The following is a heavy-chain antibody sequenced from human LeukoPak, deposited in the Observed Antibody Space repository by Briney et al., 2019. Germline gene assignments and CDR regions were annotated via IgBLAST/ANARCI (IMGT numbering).Heavy chain of an antibody. CDR2: ITPMFGTS. CDR3: ARDSSEFRSLLFH. D-gene: IGHD1-14*01. J-gene: IGHJ1*01. Sequence: GASVKVSCKASGGIFSRHTISWVRQSPGQGLEWMGGITPMFGTSNYAQKFQGRVTITADESTSTAYTELSSLRSEDTAVYYCARDSSEFRSLLFHWGQGTLVTVSS. CDR1: GGIFSRHT. V-gene: IGHV1-69*13.